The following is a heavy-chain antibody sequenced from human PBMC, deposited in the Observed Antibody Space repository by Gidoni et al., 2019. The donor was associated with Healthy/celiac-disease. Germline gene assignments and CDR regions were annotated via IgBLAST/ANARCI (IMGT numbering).Heavy chain of an antibody. CDR1: GFTFSSYW. V-gene: IGHV3-7*01. J-gene: IGHJ6*03. D-gene: IGHD2-15*01. CDR3: ARVAVAATFYYYMDV. CDR2: IKQDGSEK. Sequence: EVQLVESGGGLVQPGGSLRLSCAASGFTFSSYWMSWVRQAPGKGLEWVANIKQDGSEKYYVDSVKGRFTISRDNAKNSLYLQMNSLRAEDTAVYYCARVAVAATFYYYMDVWGKGTTVTVSS.